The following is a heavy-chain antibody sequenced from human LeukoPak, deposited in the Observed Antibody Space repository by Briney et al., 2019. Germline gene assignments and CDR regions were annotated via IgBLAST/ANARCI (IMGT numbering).Heavy chain of an antibody. CDR2: IYYSGST. J-gene: IGHJ4*02. V-gene: IGHV4-39*07. CDR3: ARGRYEGYSSSRSYYFDY. CDR1: GGSISSSSYY. Sequence: SGTLSLTCTVSGGSISSSSYYWGSIRQPPGKGLEWIGSIYYSGSTYYNPSLKSRVTISVDTSKNQFSLKLSSVTAADTAVYYCARGRYEGYSSSRSYYFDYWGQGTLVTVSS. D-gene: IGHD6-13*01.